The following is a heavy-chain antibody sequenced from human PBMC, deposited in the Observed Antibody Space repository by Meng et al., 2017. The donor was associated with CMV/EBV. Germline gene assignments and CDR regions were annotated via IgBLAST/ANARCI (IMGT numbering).Heavy chain of an antibody. CDR1: GFTFSNAW. Sequence: GESLKISCAASGFTFSNAWMSWVRQAPGKGLEWVGRIKSKTDGVTTDYAAPVKGRFTISRDDSKNTLYLQMNSLKTEDTAVYYCTTDRHIVVVPAAIYYGMDVWGQGTTVTVSS. J-gene: IGHJ6*02. D-gene: IGHD2-2*01. V-gene: IGHV3-15*01. CDR2: IKSKTDGVTT. CDR3: TTDRHIVVVPAAIYYGMDV.